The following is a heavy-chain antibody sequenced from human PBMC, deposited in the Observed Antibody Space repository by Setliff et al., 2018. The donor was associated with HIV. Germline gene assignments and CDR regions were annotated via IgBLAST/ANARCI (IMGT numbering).Heavy chain of an antibody. J-gene: IGHJ3*02. V-gene: IGHV1-69*13. D-gene: IGHD5-12*01. CDR2: SIPLFGTT. CDR3: ARAEKERWLQFGDAFDI. Sequence: GASVKVSCKPSGYTFTTYGLTWVRQAPGQGLEWMGGSIPLFGTTNYAQKFQGRVTITADESTSTAYMELSSLRSEDTAVYYCARAEKERWLQFGDAFDIWGQGTMVTVSS. CDR1: GYTFTTYG.